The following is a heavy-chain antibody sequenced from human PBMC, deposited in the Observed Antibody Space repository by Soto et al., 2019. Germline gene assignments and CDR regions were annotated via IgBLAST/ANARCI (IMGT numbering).Heavy chain of an antibody. J-gene: IGHJ5*02. CDR3: AKDRIAARPSWFDP. CDR2: ISGSGGST. Sequence: VGSLRLSCAASGFTFSSYAMSWFRQAPVKGLEWVSSISGSGGSTYYADSVKGRFTISRDNSKNTLYLQMNSLRAEDTAVYYCAKDRIAARPSWFDPWGQGTLVTVSS. V-gene: IGHV3-23*01. CDR1: GFTFSSYA. D-gene: IGHD6-6*01.